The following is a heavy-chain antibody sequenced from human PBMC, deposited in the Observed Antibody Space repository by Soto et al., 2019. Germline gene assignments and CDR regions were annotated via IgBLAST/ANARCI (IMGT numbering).Heavy chain of an antibody. CDR2: IYFSGVA. V-gene: IGHV4-59*01. Sequence: QMQMPESGPRLVKPSETLSLTCTVSGASITDSYWSWIRQPPEKGLECIGYIYFSGVATYNPSLKSRSTMSRDTSKNEFSLKLTAVTAADTAIYYCARGDSDLAVSEAAYWGQGTLVTVSS. J-gene: IGHJ1*01. CDR1: GASITDSY. CDR3: ARGDSDLAVSEAAY. D-gene: IGHD2-15*01.